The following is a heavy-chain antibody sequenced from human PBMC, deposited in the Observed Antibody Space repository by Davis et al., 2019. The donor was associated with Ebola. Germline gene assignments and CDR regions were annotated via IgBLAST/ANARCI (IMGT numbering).Heavy chain of an antibody. CDR2: IYYSGST. CDR1: GDSISSYY. J-gene: IGHJ4*02. CDR3: ARQNYDFWSGYYSSPHFDY. Sequence: SETLSLTCTVSGDSISSYYWSWIRQPPGKGLEWIGYIYYSGSTNYNPSLKSRVTISVDTSKNQFSLKLSSVTAADTAVYYCARQNYDFWSGYYSSPHFDYWGQGTLVTVSS. V-gene: IGHV4-59*01. D-gene: IGHD3-3*01.